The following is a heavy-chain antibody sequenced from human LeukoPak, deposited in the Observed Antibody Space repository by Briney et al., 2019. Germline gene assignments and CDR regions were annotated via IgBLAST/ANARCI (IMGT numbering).Heavy chain of an antibody. Sequence: SETLSLTCTVSGDSISSYYWSWIRQPPGKGLEWIGYIYYSGSTNHNPSLRGRVTISVDTSKNQFSLKLSSVTAADTAVYYCARDYAFDIWGQGTMVTVSS. CDR2: IYYSGST. CDR1: GDSISSYY. CDR3: ARDYAFDI. J-gene: IGHJ3*02. V-gene: IGHV4-59*01.